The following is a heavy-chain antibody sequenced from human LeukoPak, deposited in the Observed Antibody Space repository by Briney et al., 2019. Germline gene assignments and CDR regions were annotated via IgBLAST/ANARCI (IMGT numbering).Heavy chain of an antibody. Sequence: GRSLRLSCAASGFTFYNYGMHWVRQAPGKGLGGVAVVSYDGSKKYYADSVKDRFTISRDNSKNTLYLQMNSLRAEDTAVYYCAKGWYYYGSGSHDYFDYWGQGTLVTVSS. V-gene: IGHV3-30*18. CDR3: AKGWYYYGSGSHDYFDY. J-gene: IGHJ4*02. CDR1: GFTFYNYG. D-gene: IGHD3-10*01. CDR2: VSYDGSKK.